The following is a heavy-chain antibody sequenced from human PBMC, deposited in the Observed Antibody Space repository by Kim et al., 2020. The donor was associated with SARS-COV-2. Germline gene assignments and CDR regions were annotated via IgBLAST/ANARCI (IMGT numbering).Heavy chain of an antibody. CDR3: AIHNYDFWSGYPNYYYYYGMDV. D-gene: IGHD3-3*01. CDR2: IYPGDSDT. V-gene: IGHV5-51*01. Sequence: GESLKISCKGSGYSFTSYWIGWVRQMPGKGLEWMGIIYPGDSDTRYSPSFQGQVTISADKSISTAYLQWSSLKASDTAMYYCAIHNYDFWSGYPNYYYYYGMDVWGQGTTVTVSS. CDR1: GYSFTSYW. J-gene: IGHJ6*02.